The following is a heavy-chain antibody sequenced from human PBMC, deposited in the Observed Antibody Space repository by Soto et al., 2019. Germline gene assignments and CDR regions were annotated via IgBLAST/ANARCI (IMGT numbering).Heavy chain of an antibody. CDR1: GFTFSSYA. V-gene: IGHV3-23*01. J-gene: IGHJ4*02. CDR3: AKAGSIAARPGLYFDY. Sequence: GGSLRLSCAASGFTFSSYAMSWVRQAPGKGLEWVSAISGSGGRTYYADSVKGRFTISRDNSKNTLYLQMNSLRAEDTAVYYCAKAGSIAARPGLYFDYWGQGTLVTVSS. CDR2: ISGSGGRT. D-gene: IGHD6-6*01.